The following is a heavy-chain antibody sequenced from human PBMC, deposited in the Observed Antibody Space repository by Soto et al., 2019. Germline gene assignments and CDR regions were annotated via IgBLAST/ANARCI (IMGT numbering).Heavy chain of an antibody. CDR1: GGSISSSSYY. Sequence: SETRSLTCTVSGGSISSSSYYWGWIRQPPGKXLXWXXXIXYXGXTXXXXSLKSRVTISADTTKNQFSLKLSSVTAADTAMYYCARYRAGHLDFWGHGTLVTVSS. V-gene: IGHV4-39*07. J-gene: IGHJ4*03. CDR2: IXYXGXT. CDR3: ARYRAGHLDF.